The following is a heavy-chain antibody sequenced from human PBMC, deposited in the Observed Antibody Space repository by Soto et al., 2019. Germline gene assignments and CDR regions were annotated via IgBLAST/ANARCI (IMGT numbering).Heavy chain of an antibody. Sequence: SETLSLTCSVSGDSVSRSAYYWGWVRQSPGKGLEWIGYIYYRGSTYYNPSLKSRVTISVDTSKNQFSLTLSSVTAADTAVYYCARGTTYYDFWSGYDYWGQGTLVTVSS. D-gene: IGHD3-3*01. V-gene: IGHV4-30-4*08. CDR1: GDSVSRSAYY. J-gene: IGHJ4*02. CDR2: IYYRGST. CDR3: ARGTTYYDFWSGYDY.